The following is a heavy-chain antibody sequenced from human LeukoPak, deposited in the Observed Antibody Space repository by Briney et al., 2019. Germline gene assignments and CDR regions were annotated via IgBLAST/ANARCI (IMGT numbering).Heavy chain of an antibody. D-gene: IGHD1-26*01. V-gene: IGHV3-43*01. CDR2: ISWDGGST. CDR1: GFTFDDYT. CDR3: AKASGSYEYYFDY. J-gene: IGHJ4*02. Sequence: GGSLRLSCAASGFTFDDYTMHWVRQAPGKGLEWVSLISWDGGSTYYADSVKGRFTISRDNSKNSLYLQTNSLRTEDTALYYCAKASGSYEYYFDYWGQGTLVTVSS.